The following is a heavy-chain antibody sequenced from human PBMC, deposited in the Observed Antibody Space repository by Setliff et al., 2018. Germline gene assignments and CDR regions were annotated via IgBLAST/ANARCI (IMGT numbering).Heavy chain of an antibody. CDR3: ARVDTAMASSFDY. D-gene: IGHD5-18*01. Sequence: PSVKVSCKASGYTFTSYYIHWVRQAPGQGLEWMGWINAGNGNTKYSQKFQGRVTMTRDTSTSTVYMELSSLRSEDTAVYYCARVDTAMASSFDYWGQGTLVTVSS. CDR2: INAGNGNT. J-gene: IGHJ4*02. V-gene: IGHV1-46*01. CDR1: GYTFTSYY.